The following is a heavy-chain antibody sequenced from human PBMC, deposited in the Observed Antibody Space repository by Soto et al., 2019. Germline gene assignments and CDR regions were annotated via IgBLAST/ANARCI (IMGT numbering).Heavy chain of an antibody. V-gene: IGHV1-3*01. CDR1: GYTFTNYA. J-gene: IGHJ4*02. D-gene: IGHD2-15*01. CDR3: ASPLKGGSCYRA. CDR2: INAGNGNT. Sequence: ASVKGSCKASGYTFTNYAMHWVRQAPGQRLEWMGWINAGNGNTKYSQKFQGRVIITGDTSATTAYLELSSLRSEDTAVYYCASPLKGGSCYRAWGQGTRVTVSS.